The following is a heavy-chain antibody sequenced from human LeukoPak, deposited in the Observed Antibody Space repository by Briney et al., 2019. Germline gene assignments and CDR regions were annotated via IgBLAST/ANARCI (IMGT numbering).Heavy chain of an antibody. J-gene: IGHJ1*01. CDR2: IYSGGST. Sequence: GGSLRLSCAASGFTVSSNYMSWVRQAPGKGLEWVSVIYSGGSTYYADSVKGRFTISRDNSKNTLYLQMNSLRSEDTAVYYCARGIDSSGYLEYFQHWGQGTLVTVSS. CDR1: GFTVSSNY. CDR3: ARGIDSSGYLEYFQH. D-gene: IGHD3-22*01. V-gene: IGHV3-53*05.